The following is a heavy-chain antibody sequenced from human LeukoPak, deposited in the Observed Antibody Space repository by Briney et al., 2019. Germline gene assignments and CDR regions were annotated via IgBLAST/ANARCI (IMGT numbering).Heavy chain of an antibody. CDR2: ICTYTGNT. CDR3: ARDVLHAFDI. CDR1: GYTFINYG. Sequence: ASVKVSCKASGYTFINYGISWVRQAPGQGLEWMGWICTYTGNTNYAQRLQGRVTMTTDTSTSTAFMELKSLRSDDTAVYYCARDVLHAFDIWGQGTMVSVSS. J-gene: IGHJ3*02. D-gene: IGHD2-8*02. V-gene: IGHV1-18*01.